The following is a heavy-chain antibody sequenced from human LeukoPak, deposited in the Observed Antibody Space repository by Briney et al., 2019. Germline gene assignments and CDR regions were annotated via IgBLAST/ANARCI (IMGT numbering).Heavy chain of an antibody. CDR1: GGSVSSGNYY. CDR2: INHSGST. Sequence: SETLSLTCTVSGGSVSSGNYYWSWIRQPPGSGLEWIGEINHSGSTNYNPSLKSRVTISVDTSKSQFSLKLSSVTAADTAVYYCARRIAAAGTHFDYWGQGTLVTVSS. D-gene: IGHD6-13*01. CDR3: ARRIAAAGTHFDY. V-gene: IGHV4-61*01. J-gene: IGHJ4*02.